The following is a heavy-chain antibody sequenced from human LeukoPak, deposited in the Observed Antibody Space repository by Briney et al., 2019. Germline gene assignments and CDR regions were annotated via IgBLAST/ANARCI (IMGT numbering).Heavy chain of an antibody. CDR2: IKQDGSEK. V-gene: IGHV3-7*01. CDR3: ARDIYSGDYYYYYMDV. Sequence: PGGSLRLSCAASGFTFSSYWMSWVRQAPGKGLEWVANIKQDGSEKYYVDSVKGRLTISRDNAKNSLYLQMNSLRAEDTAVYYCARDIYSGDYYYYYMDVWGKGTTVTISS. CDR1: GFTFSSYW. D-gene: IGHD5-12*01. J-gene: IGHJ6*03.